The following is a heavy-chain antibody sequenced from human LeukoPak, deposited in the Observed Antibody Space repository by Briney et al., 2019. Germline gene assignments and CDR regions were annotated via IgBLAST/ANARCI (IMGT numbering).Heavy chain of an antibody. J-gene: IGHJ4*02. CDR1: VFTLSYAW. CDR2: IKSKTDGGTT. Sequence: PGGSLRLSCAASVFTLSYAWMSWVRQAPGKGLEGVGRIKSKTDGGTTDYAAPVKGRFTISRDDSKTTLYLQMNSLKTEDTVYYCTTDSHDYRDYGLGYWSQGTLVTVSS. V-gene: IGHV3-15*01. CDR3: TTDSHDYRDYGLGY. D-gene: IGHD4-17*01.